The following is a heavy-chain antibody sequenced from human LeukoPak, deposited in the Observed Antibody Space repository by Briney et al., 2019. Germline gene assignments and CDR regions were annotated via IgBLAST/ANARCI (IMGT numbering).Heavy chain of an antibody. CDR2: IHHSGST. V-gene: IGHV4-38-2*02. Sequence: PSETLSLTCSVSGCSISSGYYWGWIRQPPGKGLESIGSIHHSGSTYYNPSLKSRVTISVDTSKNHFSMQLSSVTAADTAIYYCARVSPQWELDAFDIWGQGTMVTVSS. CDR1: GCSISSGYY. CDR3: ARVSPQWELDAFDI. J-gene: IGHJ3*02. D-gene: IGHD1-26*01.